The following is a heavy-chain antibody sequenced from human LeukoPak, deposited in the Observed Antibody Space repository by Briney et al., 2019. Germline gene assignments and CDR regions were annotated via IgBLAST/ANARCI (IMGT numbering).Heavy chain of an antibody. CDR3: AKDGSDILTGYYLFNYYYYYMDV. CDR1: GFPLSSHA. Sequence: GGSLRLSCAASGFPLSSHAMSWVRQAPGKGLEWVSAISGSGGSTYYADSVKGRFTISRDNSKNTLYLQMNSLRAEDTAVYYCAKDGSDILTGYYLFNYYYYYMDVWGKGTTVTISS. J-gene: IGHJ6*03. CDR2: ISGSGGST. V-gene: IGHV3-23*01. D-gene: IGHD3-9*01.